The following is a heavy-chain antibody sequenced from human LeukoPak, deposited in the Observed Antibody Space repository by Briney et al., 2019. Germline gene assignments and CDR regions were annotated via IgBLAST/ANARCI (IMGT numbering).Heavy chain of an antibody. CDR3: ARGIIAVAGRIWGYFVY. Sequence: ASVKVSCKASGVSFSSYAISWVRQAPGQGLEWMGGIMPIFGTANYAQKFQGRVTITTDESTSTAYMELSSLRSEDTAVYYCARGIIAVAGRIWGYFVYWGQRTLVTVSS. CDR1: GVSFSSYA. V-gene: IGHV1-69*05. D-gene: IGHD6-19*01. J-gene: IGHJ4*02. CDR2: IMPIFGTA.